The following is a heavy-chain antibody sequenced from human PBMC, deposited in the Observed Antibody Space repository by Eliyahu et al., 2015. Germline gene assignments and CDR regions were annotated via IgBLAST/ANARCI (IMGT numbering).Heavy chain of an antibody. Sequence: DVQLEQSGAEVKKPGESLKISCKGSGYRFTDYWIGWVRQMPGKGLEWMGIIYPGDSDTRYSPSFQGQVTISADKSINTAYLQWSSLKASDTAIYYCARSWDGYSLGLLKIWGQGTLVTVSS. V-gene: IGHV5-51*03. CDR3: ARSWDGYSLGLLKI. CDR2: IYPGDSDT. CDR1: GYRFTDYW. D-gene: IGHD5-24*01. J-gene: IGHJ3*01.